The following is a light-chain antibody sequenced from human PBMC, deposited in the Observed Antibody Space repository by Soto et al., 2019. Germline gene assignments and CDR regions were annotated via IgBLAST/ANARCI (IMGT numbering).Light chain of an antibody. J-gene: IGLJ2*01. V-gene: IGLV2-14*03. CDR1: SSDVGGYNY. CDR3: SSYTSSSTLGVV. Sequence: QSALTQPASVSGSRGQSITISCTGTSSDVGGYNYVSWYQHHPGKATKLMIYDVSNRPSGVSNRFSGSKSGNTASLTISGLQTEDEADYYCSSYTSSSTLGVVFGGGTKLTVL. CDR2: DVS.